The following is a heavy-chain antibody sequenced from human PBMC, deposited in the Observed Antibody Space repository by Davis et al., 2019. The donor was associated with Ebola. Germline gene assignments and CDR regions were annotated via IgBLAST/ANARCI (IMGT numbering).Heavy chain of an antibody. CDR2: IKQDGSEK. V-gene: IGHV3-7*03. CDR3: AGEDDYSNDY. D-gene: IGHD4-11*01. J-gene: IGHJ4*02. Sequence: GGSLRLSCAASGFTFSSYWMSWVRQAPGKGLEWVANIKQDGSEKYYVDSVKGRFTISRDNSRNTVYLHMLSLRAEDTAVYYCAGEDDYSNDYWGQGTLVTVSP. CDR1: GFTFSSYW.